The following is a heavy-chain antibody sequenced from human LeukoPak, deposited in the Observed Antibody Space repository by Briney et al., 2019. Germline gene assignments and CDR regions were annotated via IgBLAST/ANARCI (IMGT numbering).Heavy chain of an antibody. V-gene: IGHV4-39*01. CDR2: IYYSGST. CDR3: ARQRQYQLLLGWFDP. CDR1: GGSMSSYY. D-gene: IGHD2-2*01. J-gene: IGHJ5*02. Sequence: SETLSLTCTVSGGSMSSYYWSWIRQPPGKGLEWIGSIYYSGSTYYNPSLKSRVTISVDTSKNQFSLKLSSVTAADTAVYYCARQRQYQLLLGWFDPWGQGTLVTVSS.